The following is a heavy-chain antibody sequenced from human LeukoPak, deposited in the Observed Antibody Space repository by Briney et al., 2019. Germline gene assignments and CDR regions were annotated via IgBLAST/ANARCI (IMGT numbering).Heavy chain of an antibody. CDR1: GYSISSGYY. CDR3: ARWDYYYYYMDV. J-gene: IGHJ6*03. V-gene: IGHV4-38-2*02. Sequence: PSETLSLTCTVSGYSISSGYYWGWIRQPPGKGLEWIGSIYHSGSTYYNPSLKSRVTISVDTSKNQFSLKLSSVTAADTAVYYCARWDYYYYYMDVWGKGTTVTVSS. CDR2: IYHSGST. D-gene: IGHD1-26*01.